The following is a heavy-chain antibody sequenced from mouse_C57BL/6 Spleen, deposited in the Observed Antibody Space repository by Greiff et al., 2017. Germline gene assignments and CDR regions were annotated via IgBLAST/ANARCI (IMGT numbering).Heavy chain of an antibody. V-gene: IGHV1-55*01. CDR3: ARGTDYDRTPYAMDY. CDR2: IYPGSGST. Sequence: QVQLQQPGAELVKPGASVKMSCKASGYTFTSYWITWVKQRPGQGLEWIGDIYPGSGSTNYNEKCKSKATLTVDTSSSTAYMQLSSLTSEDSAVYYGARGTDYDRTPYAMDYWGQGTSVTVSS. J-gene: IGHJ4*01. D-gene: IGHD2-4*01. CDR1: GYTFTSYW.